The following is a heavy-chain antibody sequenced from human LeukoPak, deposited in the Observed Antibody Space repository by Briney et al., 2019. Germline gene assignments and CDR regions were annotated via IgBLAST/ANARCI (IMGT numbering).Heavy chain of an antibody. Sequence: GESLKISCKGSGYSFTSYWIAWVRQMPGKGLEWMGIIYPGDSDTTYSPSFQGQVTISADKSVSTAYLQRSSLKASDTAMYYCAGSHDSGDYGLDYWGQGTLVTVSS. CDR2: IYPGDSDT. J-gene: IGHJ4*02. V-gene: IGHV5-51*01. D-gene: IGHD4-17*01. CDR3: AGSHDSGDYGLDY. CDR1: GYSFTSYW.